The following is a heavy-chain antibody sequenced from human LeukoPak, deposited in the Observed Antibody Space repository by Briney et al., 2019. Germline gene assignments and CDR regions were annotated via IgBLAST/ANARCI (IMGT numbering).Heavy chain of an antibody. V-gene: IGHV1-18*01. CDR1: GYTFTSYD. J-gene: IGHJ4*02. D-gene: IGHD5-18*01. CDR3: ARGRNSYGRGPNDY. CDR2: ISAYNGNT. Sequence: ASVKVSCKASGYTFTSYDINWVRQAPGQGLEWMGWISAYNGNTNYAQNLQGRVTMTTDTSTSTAYMELRSLRSDDTAVYYCARGRNSYGRGPNDYWGQGTLVTVSS.